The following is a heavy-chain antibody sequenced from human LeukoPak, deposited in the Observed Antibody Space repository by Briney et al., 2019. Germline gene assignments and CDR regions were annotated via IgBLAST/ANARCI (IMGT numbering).Heavy chain of an antibody. V-gene: IGHV1-8*02. D-gene: IGHD5-12*01. J-gene: IGHJ4*02. CDR1: GGTFSSYA. CDR2: MNPNSGDT. CDR3: ARGVATNY. Sequence: ASVKVSCKASGGTFSSYAISWVRQAPGQGLEWMGWMNPNSGDTGYAQKFQGRVTMTRNTSISTAYMELSSLRSEDTAVYYCARGVATNYWGQGTLVTVSS.